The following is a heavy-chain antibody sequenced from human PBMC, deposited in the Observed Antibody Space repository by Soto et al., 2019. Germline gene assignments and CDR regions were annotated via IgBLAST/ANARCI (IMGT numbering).Heavy chain of an antibody. Sequence: ASVKVSCKASGYTFTGYYMHWVRQAPGQGLEWMGWINPNSGGTNYAQKFQGRVTMTRDTSISTAYMELSRLRSDDTAAYYCARGPLTPPSIAVAGRFDPWGQGTLVTVSA. J-gene: IGHJ5*02. CDR2: INPNSGGT. D-gene: IGHD6-19*01. CDR1: GYTFTGYY. V-gene: IGHV1-2*02. CDR3: ARGPLTPPSIAVAGRFDP.